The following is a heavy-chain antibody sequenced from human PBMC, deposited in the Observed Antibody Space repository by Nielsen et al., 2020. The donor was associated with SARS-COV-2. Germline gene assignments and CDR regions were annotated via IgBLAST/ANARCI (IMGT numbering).Heavy chain of an antibody. D-gene: IGHD3-22*01. Sequence: SVKVSCKASGGTFSSYAISWVRQAPGQGLEWMGGIIPIFGTANYAQKFQGRVTMTRDTSTSTVYMELSSLRSEDTAVYYCARETYYSDSSEPPYNWFDPWGQGTLVTVSS. CDR2: IIPIFGTA. J-gene: IGHJ5*02. V-gene: IGHV1-69*05. CDR3: ARETYYSDSSEPPYNWFDP. CDR1: GGTFSSYA.